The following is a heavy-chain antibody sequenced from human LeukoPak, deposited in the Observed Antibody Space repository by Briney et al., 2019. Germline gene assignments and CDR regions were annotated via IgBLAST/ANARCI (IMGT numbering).Heavy chain of an antibody. CDR2: IIGSGGST. CDR3: AKPIEFGYSYSFDY. Sequence: PGGSLRRSCAASGFTFSSYAMSWVRQAPGKGLEWVSAIIGSGGSTYYADSVKGRFTISRDNSKNTLYLQMNSLRAEDTAVYYCAKPIEFGYSYSFDYWGQGTLVTVSS. J-gene: IGHJ4*02. V-gene: IGHV3-23*01. D-gene: IGHD5-18*01. CDR1: GFTFSSYA.